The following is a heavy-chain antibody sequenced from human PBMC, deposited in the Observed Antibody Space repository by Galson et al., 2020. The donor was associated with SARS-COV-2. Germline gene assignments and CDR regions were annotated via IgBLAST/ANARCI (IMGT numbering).Heavy chain of an antibody. D-gene: IGHD3-3*01. CDR2: IWYDGSNK. CDR3: AREGLDASVRFDY. CDR1: GFTFSSYG. V-gene: IGHV3-33*01. Sequence: GGSLRLSCAASGFTFSSYGMHWVRQAPGKGLEWVAVIWYDGSNKYYADSVKGRFTISRDNSKNTLYLQMNSLRAEDTAVYYCAREGLDASVRFDYWGQGTLVTVSS. J-gene: IGHJ4*02.